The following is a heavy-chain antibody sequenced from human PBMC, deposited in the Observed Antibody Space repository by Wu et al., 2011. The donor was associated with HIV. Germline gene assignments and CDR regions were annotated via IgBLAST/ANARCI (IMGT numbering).Heavy chain of an antibody. CDR2: IDPSNGNT. CDR3: ARDPTPASGVVRNELCTN. Sequence: QVQLVQSGAEVKKPGASVKVSCKASGFTLTKYYMHWVRQAPGQGLEWMGIIDPSNGNTKYKQRFQGRVTMTRDTSTNTVYLELSSLRSEDTAVYYCARDPTPASGVVRNELCTNWGRGTRRSPSPQ. CDR1: GFTLTKYY. J-gene: IGHJ4*01. V-gene: IGHV1-46*01. D-gene: IGHD2-8*01.